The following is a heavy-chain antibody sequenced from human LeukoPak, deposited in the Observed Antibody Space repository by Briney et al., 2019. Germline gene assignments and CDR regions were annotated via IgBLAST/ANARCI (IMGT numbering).Heavy chain of an antibody. CDR3: ARDGSSIYDSSGPIAGMDV. CDR1: GYTFTGYY. J-gene: IGHJ6*02. V-gene: IGHV1-2*04. Sequence: GASVKVSCKASGYTFTGYYMHWVRQAPGQGLEWMGWINPNSGGTNYAQKFQGWVTMTRDTSVSTAYMELSRLRSDDTAVYYCARDGSSIYDSSGPIAGMDVWGQGTTVTVSS. CDR2: INPNSGGT. D-gene: IGHD3-22*01.